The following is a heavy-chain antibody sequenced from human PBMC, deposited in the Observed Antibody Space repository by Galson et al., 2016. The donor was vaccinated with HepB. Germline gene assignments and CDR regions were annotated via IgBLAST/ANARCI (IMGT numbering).Heavy chain of an antibody. CDR3: ARSGYSYAWGDP. J-gene: IGHJ5*02. CDR1: GGSISGHF. Sequence: SETLSLTCSVSGGSISGHFWSWIRQPPGKSLEWIGFVHSIATMATRYNPSLNGRITISVDTSRSQFSLRLTSVTAADTAVYYCARSGYSYAWGDPWGQGIRVTVSS. D-gene: IGHD5-18*01. CDR2: VHSIATMAT. V-gene: IGHV4-59*11.